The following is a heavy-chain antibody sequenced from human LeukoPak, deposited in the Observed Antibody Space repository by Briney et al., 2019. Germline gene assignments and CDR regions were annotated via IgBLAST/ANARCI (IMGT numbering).Heavy chain of an antibody. V-gene: IGHV3-23*01. CDR1: GFTFSSYA. Sequence: GGSLRLSCAASGFTFSSYAMSWARQAPGKGLEWVSAISGSGGSTYYADSVEGRFTISRDNSKNTLYLQMNSLRAEDTAVYYCALYSSSWYSPFDYWGQGTLVTVSS. J-gene: IGHJ4*02. CDR3: ALYSSSWYSPFDY. CDR2: ISGSGGST. D-gene: IGHD6-13*01.